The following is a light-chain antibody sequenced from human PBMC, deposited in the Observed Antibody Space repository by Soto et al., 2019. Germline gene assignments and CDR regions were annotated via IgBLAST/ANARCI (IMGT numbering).Light chain of an antibody. CDR2: DVS. CDR1: QGISNY. Sequence: THMTHSPSSLSSHVLDRVTMTCRASQGISNYLAWYQQKPGKGPKLLIYDVSSLQSGVPSRFSGSGSGTDFTLTISSLQPEDVATYYCQKYNNAHHLGPGTKVD. V-gene: IGKV1-27*01. J-gene: IGKJ3*01. CDR3: QKYNNAHH.